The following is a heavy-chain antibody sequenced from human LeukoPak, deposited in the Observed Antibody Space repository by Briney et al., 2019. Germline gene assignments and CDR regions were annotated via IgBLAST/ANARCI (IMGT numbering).Heavy chain of an antibody. Sequence: GGSLRLSCAASGFTFSNFWMHWVRQAPGKGLVWVALIYGDGSFTRYADSVKGRFTISKDNAKNSLYLQMNSLRAEDTALYHCARSNGLDVWGQGTTVIVSS. D-gene: IGHD2/OR15-2a*01. J-gene: IGHJ6*02. CDR2: IYGDGSFT. CDR1: GFTFSNFW. V-gene: IGHV3-74*01. CDR3: ARSNGLDV.